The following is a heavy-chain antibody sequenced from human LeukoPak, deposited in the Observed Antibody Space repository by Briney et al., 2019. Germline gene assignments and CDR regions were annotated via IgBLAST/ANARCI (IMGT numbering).Heavy chain of an antibody. V-gene: IGHV3-48*03. CDR2: ISSSGSTI. CDR3: AELGITMIGGV. CDR1: GFTVSSYE. Sequence: GGCLRLSCAPSGFTVSSYEMNWVRPPPGRGREWVSYISSSGSTIYYAVAVKGRFTISRDNAKNSLYLQMNSLRAEDTAVYYCAELGITMIGGVWGKGTTVTISS. D-gene: IGHD3-10*02. J-gene: IGHJ6*04.